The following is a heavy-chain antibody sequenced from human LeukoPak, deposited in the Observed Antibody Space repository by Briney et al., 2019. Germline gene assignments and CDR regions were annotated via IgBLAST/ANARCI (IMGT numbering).Heavy chain of an antibody. CDR1: GYTFTGYY. Sequence: GASVKVSCKASGYTFTGYYMHWVRQAPGQGLEWMGWINPNSGGTNYAQKFQGRVTMTRDTFISTAYMELSRLRSDDTAVYYCARGPVPPTYYDFWSGYQDWFDPWGQGTLVTVSS. J-gene: IGHJ5*02. CDR3: ARGPVPPTYYDFWSGYQDWFDP. V-gene: IGHV1-2*02. CDR2: INPNSGGT. D-gene: IGHD3-3*01.